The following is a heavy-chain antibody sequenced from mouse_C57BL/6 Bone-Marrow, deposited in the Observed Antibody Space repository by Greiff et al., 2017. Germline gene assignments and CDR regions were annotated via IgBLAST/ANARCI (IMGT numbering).Heavy chain of an antibody. CDR1: GFTFSSYG. CDR2: ISSGGSYT. D-gene: IGHD1-1*01. Sequence: EVHLVESGGDLVKPGGSLKLSCAASGFTFSSYGMSWVRQTPDKRLEWVATISSGGSYTYYPDSVKGRFTISRANAKNTLYLQMSSLKSEDTAMYYCARHRSYVGFAYWGQGTLVTVSA. CDR3: ARHRSYVGFAY. V-gene: IGHV5-6*01. J-gene: IGHJ3*01.